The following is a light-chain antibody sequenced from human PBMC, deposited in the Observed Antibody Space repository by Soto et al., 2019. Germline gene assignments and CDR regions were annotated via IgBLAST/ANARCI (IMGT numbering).Light chain of an antibody. V-gene: IGLV2-14*01. CDR2: EVS. CDR1: SSDVGGYNY. J-gene: IGLJ1*01. Sequence: QSALTQPASVTVSPGQSITISCTGTSSDVGGYNYVSWYQQHPGKAPKLMFSEVSNRHSGDSNRFSGSKSGNTACLPISGHQADDEADYYCSSYTSSSTYVFGAGTKVTVL. CDR3: SSYTSSSTYV.